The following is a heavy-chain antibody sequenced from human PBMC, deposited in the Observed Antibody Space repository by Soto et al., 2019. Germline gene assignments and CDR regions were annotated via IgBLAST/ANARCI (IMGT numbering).Heavy chain of an antibody. J-gene: IGHJ3*02. CDR1: GFSVGGRGVG. V-gene: IGHV2-5*02. CDR3: AHSPDIVYPEAHGGFDI. CDR2: IYWDDDK. Sequence: KESGHTLVKPTQTLTLTCTFSGFSVGGRGVGVGWIRQPPGKALEGLGVIYWDDDKRYSSSLRNRITLTKDSSRNHVVLTLTNMVPEDAGTYYCAHSPDIVYPEAHGGFDIWGQGPMVTFS. D-gene: IGHD2-15*01.